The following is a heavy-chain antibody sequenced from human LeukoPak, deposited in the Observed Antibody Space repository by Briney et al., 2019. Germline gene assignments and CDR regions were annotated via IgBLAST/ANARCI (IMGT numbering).Heavy chain of an antibody. V-gene: IGHV3-23*01. J-gene: IGHJ5*02. D-gene: IGHD3-10*01. CDR3: AKYLGSGTSFDD. CDR1: GFTFSSFA. Sequence: GGSLRLSCAASGFTFSSFAMTWVRQAPGKGLEWVSSISGSGGSTYYADSVQGRFTISRDNSKNTLYLQMNSLRAEDTAVYYCAKYLGSGTSFDDWGQGALVTVSS. CDR2: ISGSGGST.